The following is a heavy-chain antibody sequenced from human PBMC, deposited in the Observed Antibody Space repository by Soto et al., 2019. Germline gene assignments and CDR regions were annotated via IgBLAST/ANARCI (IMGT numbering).Heavy chain of an antibody. Sequence: PGGSLRLSCAASGFTVSSNYMSWVRQAPGKGLEWVSVIYSGGSTYYTDSVKGRFTISRDNSKNTLYLQMNSLRAEDTAVYYCARGSKEITYYYDSSPPPLFDYWGQGTLVTVSS. D-gene: IGHD3-22*01. V-gene: IGHV3-53*01. CDR1: GFTVSSNY. J-gene: IGHJ4*02. CDR3: ARGSKEITYYYDSSPPPLFDY. CDR2: IYSGGST.